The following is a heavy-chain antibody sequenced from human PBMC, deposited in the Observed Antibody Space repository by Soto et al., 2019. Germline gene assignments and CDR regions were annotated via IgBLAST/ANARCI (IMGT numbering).Heavy chain of an antibody. Sequence: ASVKVSCKASGYTFTSYGISWVRQAPGQGLEWMGWISAYNGNTNYAQKLQGRVTMTTDTSTSTAYMELRSLRSDDTAVYYCARAIPYYDILTGYDNRGIYYCGQRTLVTGSS. V-gene: IGHV1-18*01. D-gene: IGHD3-9*01. CDR2: ISAYNGNT. J-gene: IGHJ4*02. CDR1: GYTFTSYG. CDR3: ARAIPYYDILTGYDNRGIYY.